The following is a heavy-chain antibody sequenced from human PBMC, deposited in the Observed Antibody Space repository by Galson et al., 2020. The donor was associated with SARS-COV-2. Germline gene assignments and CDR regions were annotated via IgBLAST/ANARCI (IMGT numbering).Heavy chain of an antibody. CDR1: GFTFSSYA. V-gene: IGHV3-30*04. CDR3: AREDLWFGELVTNAFDP. D-gene: IGHD3-10*01. Sequence: GESLKLPCAASGFTFSSYAMHWVRQAPGKGLEWVAVISYDGSNKYYADSVKGRFTISRDNSKNTLYLQMNSLRAEDTAVYYWAREDLWFGELVTNAFDPWGQGTLVTVSS. CDR2: ISYDGSNK. J-gene: IGHJ5*02.